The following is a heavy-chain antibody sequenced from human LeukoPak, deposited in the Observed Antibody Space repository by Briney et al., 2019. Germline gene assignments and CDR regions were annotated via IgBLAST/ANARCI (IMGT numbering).Heavy chain of an antibody. CDR3: ARDPGSSAYFDY. J-gene: IGHJ4*02. CDR2: IIPIFGTA. Sequence: ASVKVSCKASGGTFSSYAISWVRQAPGQGLEWMGGIIPIFGTANYAQKFQGRVTITTDESTSTAYMELSSLRSEDTAVYYCARDPGSSAYFDYWGQGTLVTVSS. D-gene: IGHD6-19*01. CDR1: GGTFSSYA. V-gene: IGHV1-69*05.